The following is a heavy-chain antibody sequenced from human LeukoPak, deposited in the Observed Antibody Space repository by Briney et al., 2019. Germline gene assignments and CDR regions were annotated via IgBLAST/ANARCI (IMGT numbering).Heavy chain of an antibody. CDR2: IEQDGSEK. V-gene: IGHV3-7*01. CDR1: GFTFSSYW. CDR3: AKGHTSLAP. J-gene: IGHJ4*02. D-gene: IGHD5-18*01. Sequence: PGGSLRLSCAASGFTFSSYWMSWVRQAPGKGLEWVASIEQDGSEKYYVDSVKGRFTISRDNAKNSLFLQMNSLRAEDTAVYYCAKGHTSLAPGGQGALVTVSS.